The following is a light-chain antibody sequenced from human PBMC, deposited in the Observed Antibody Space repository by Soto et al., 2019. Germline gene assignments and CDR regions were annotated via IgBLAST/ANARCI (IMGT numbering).Light chain of an antibody. CDR1: QIVPASY. CDR3: QQYGLSPGT. J-gene: IGKJ4*01. Sequence: EIFLTQSPDTLSLSLGDRATLSCRASQIVPASYLAWYQQKPGQAPRLLIYGANNRATGISDRFSGRGSGTAVTLTISRLAPEDFAVDYCQQYGLSPGTVGGGAKVEVK. V-gene: IGKV3-20*01. CDR2: GAN.